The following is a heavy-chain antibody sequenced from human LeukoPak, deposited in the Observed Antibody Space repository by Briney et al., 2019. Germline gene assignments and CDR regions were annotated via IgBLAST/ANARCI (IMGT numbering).Heavy chain of an antibody. V-gene: IGHV4-39*01. CDR3: ARRVSRVPAVGFDP. CDR2: VYYSGST. CDR1: GGSISSSSYY. D-gene: IGHD2-2*01. J-gene: IGHJ5*02. Sequence: SETLSLTCTVSGGSISSSSYYWAWIRQPPGKGLEWVGSVYYSGSTNYNPSLKSRVTISADMSKNQFSLEVSSVTAADTAVYYCARRVSRVPAVGFDPWGQGTLVTVSS.